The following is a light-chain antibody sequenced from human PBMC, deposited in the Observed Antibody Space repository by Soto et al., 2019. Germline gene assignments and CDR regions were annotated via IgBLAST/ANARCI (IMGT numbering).Light chain of an antibody. V-gene: IGLV1-40*01. CDR1: SXNIGAGYE. J-gene: IGLJ1*01. CDR2: GND. Sequence: QSALAQPHSVSGAPGQRVTIFCTGTSXNIGAGYEVHWYHQLPGTAPKFLVSGNDNRPSGVPDRLSASKSGTSGSLAITGLQAEDEGHYYCQSYERGLTAYVFGTGTKVTVL. CDR3: QSYERGLTAYV.